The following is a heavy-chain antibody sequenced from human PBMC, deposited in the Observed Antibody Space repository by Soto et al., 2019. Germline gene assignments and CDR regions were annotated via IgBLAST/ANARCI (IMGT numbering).Heavy chain of an antibody. V-gene: IGHV3-74*02. J-gene: IGHJ6*02. CDR2: MNEDGGTT. Sequence: EVQLVESGGGLVRPGGSLRLSCAASGFSFSSYWMHWVRQVPGKGLVLVARMNEDGGTTDYADSVKGRFTISRDNAKNTLYLQMNSLRVEDTAVYYCASDLSGRADVWGQGTTVTVSS. D-gene: IGHD3-10*01. CDR1: GFSFSSYW. CDR3: ASDLSGRADV.